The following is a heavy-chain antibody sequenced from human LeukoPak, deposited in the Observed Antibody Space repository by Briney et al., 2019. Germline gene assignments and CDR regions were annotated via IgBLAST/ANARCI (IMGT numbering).Heavy chain of an antibody. V-gene: IGHV3-7*01. CDR2: IRQDGSEK. Sequence: PGGSLRLSCAASGFTFSTYQMSWLRQAPGKGLEWVANIRQDGSEKFYVDSVKDRFTISRDNAKNSLDLQMDSLRAEDTAIYYCARDDNWNFKFDYWGQGALVIVSS. CDR3: ARDDNWNFKFDY. D-gene: IGHD1-7*01. J-gene: IGHJ4*02. CDR1: GFTFSTYQ.